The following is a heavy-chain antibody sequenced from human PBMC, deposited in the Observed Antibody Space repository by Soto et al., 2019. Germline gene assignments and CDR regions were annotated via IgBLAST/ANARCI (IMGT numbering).Heavy chain of an antibody. CDR1: GYTINYY. Sequence: ASVKVSCKPSGYTINYYIYWVRQAPGQGLEWMGLINPSGGSTNYAQKFQGRVTMTRDTSTSTVYMELSSLRSDDTAVYYCARDWGGSFYGMDVWGQGTTVTVSS. J-gene: IGHJ6*02. CDR3: ARDWGGSFYGMDV. CDR2: INPSGGST. D-gene: IGHD3-10*01. V-gene: IGHV1-46*02.